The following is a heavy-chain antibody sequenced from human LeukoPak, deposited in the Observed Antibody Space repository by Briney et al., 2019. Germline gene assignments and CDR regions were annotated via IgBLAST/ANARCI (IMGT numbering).Heavy chain of an antibody. CDR3: ARASLYDFWSGYYVRGWFDP. J-gene: IGHJ5*02. CDR2: IYHSGST. V-gene: IGHV4-30-4*08. D-gene: IGHD3-3*01. Sequence: SETLSLTCTVSGGSISSGDYYWSWIRQPPGKGLEWIGYIYHSGSTYYNPSLKSRVTISVDTSKNQFSLKLSSVTAADTAVYYCARASLYDFWSGYYVRGWFDPWGQGTLVTVSS. CDR1: GGSISSGDYY.